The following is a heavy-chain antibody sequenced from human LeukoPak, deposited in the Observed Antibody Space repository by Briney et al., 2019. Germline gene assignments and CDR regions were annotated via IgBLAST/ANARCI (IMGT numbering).Heavy chain of an antibody. CDR2: ISSSSSYI. V-gene: IGHV3-21*01. D-gene: IGHD3-22*01. CDR3: ARGPEDSSGYYSFEYFQR. CDR1: GFTFSSYS. J-gene: IGHJ1*01. Sequence: GGSLRLSCAASGFTFSSYSMNWVRQAPGKGLEWVSSISSSSSYIYYADSVKGRSTISRDNAKNSLYLQMNSLRAEDTAVYYCARGPEDSSGYYSFEYFQRWGQGTLVTVSS.